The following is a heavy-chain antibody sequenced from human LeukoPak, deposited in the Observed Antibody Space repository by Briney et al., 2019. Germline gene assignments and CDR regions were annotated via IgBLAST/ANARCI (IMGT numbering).Heavy chain of an antibody. CDR3: ARDGAVAAVFDY. V-gene: IGHV1-18*01. Sequence: ASVKVSCKASGYTFTTYGVTWVRQAPGQGLEWMGWISPYNGDTNYAQNHQGRVTLTTDTSTSTAYMELRSLRSDDTAVYYCARDGAVAAVFDYWGQGTLVTVSS. J-gene: IGHJ4*02. CDR1: GYTFTTYG. CDR2: ISPYNGDT. D-gene: IGHD6-19*01.